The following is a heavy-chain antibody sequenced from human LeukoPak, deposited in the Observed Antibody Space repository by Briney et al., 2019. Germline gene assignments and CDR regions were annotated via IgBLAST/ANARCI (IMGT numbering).Heavy chain of an antibody. Sequence: PGGSLRLSCAASGFTFSTYWMHWVRQAPGKELVWVSRISYDGDNTNYADSVKGRFTISRDNAKNTLYLQMDSLRPEDTAVYYCARDDSIKLRYFDWLLKSYYFGYWGQGTLVTVSS. V-gene: IGHV3-74*01. CDR2: ISYDGDNT. CDR1: GFTFSTYW. J-gene: IGHJ4*02. CDR3: ARDDSIKLRYFDWLLKSYYFGY. D-gene: IGHD3-9*01.